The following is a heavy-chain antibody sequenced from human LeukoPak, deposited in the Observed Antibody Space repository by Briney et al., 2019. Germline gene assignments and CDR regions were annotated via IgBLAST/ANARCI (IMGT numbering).Heavy chain of an antibody. D-gene: IGHD3-16*01. CDR1: GFTFSSYG. V-gene: IGHV3-30*18. J-gene: IGHJ5*02. Sequence: PGRSLRLSCAASGFTFSSYGMHWVRQAPGKGLEWVAVISHDGSNKYYADSVKGRFTISRDNSKNSLYLQMNSLRTEDTALYYCAKDSDLWDNWFDPWGQGTLVTVSS. CDR3: AKDSDLWDNWFDP. CDR2: ISHDGSNK.